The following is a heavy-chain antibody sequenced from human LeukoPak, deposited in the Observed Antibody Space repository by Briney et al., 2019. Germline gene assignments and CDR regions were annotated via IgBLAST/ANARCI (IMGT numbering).Heavy chain of an antibody. D-gene: IGHD4-17*01. J-gene: IGHJ4*02. CDR3: AKAKDYGDYVALDY. Sequence: GGSLRLSCAASGFTFSSYAMSWVRQAPGKGLEWVSAISGSGGSTYYADSVKGRFTISSDNSKNTLYLQMNSLRAEDTAVYYCAKAKDYGDYVALDYWGQGTLVTVSS. CDR2: ISGSGGST. CDR1: GFTFSSYA. V-gene: IGHV3-23*01.